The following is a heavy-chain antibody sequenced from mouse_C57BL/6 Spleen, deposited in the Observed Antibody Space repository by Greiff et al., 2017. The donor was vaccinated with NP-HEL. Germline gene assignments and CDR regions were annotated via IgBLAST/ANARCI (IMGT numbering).Heavy chain of an antibody. CDR1: GYSITSGYY. V-gene: IGHV3-6*01. Sequence: ESGPGLVKPSQSLSLTCSVTGYSITSGYYWNWIRQFPGNKLEWMGYISYDGSNNYNPSLKNRIAITRDTSKNQCFLKLNSVTTEDTATYYGAREGSYYGSTYWYFDVWGTGTTVTVSS. CDR2: ISYDGSN. CDR3: AREGSYYGSTYWYFDV. D-gene: IGHD1-1*01. J-gene: IGHJ1*03.